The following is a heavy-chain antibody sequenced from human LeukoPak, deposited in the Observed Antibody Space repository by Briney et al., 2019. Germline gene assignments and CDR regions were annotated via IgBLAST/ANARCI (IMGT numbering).Heavy chain of an antibody. CDR3: AREATYGDYHTYYFDY. V-gene: IGHV3-30*03. CDR2: ISYDESKK. Sequence: PGRSLRLSCAASGFTFSTYGMHWVRQAPGKGLEWVAGISYDESKKYYGDSVKGRFTVSRDNSENTLYLQMNSLRAEDTAVYYCAREATYGDYHTYYFDYWGQGTLVTVSS. J-gene: IGHJ4*02. CDR1: GFTFSTYG. D-gene: IGHD4-17*01.